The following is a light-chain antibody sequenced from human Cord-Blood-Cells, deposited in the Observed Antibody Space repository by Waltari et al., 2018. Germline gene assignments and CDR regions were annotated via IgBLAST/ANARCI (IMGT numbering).Light chain of an antibody. CDR3: QQSYSTPPEWT. CDR2: AAS. Sequence: DIQMTQYPSSLSASVGDRVTITCRASQSISSYLNWYQQKPGKAPKLLIYAASSLQSGVPSRFSGSGSGTDFTLTISSLQPEDFATYYCQQSYSTPPEWTFGQGTKVEIK. CDR1: QSISSY. V-gene: IGKV1-39*01. J-gene: IGKJ1*01.